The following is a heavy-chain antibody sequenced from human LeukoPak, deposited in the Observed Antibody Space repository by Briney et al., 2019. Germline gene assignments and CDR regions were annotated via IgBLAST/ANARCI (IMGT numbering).Heavy chain of an antibody. J-gene: IGHJ4*02. CDR2: MNPSTGNT. D-gene: IGHD3-10*01. CDR1: GYTFTTYN. CDR3: ARGPALVRGVITASGGDY. Sequence: ASVKVSCKASGYTFTTYNINWVRQATGQGLEWMGWMNPSTGNTGYAQRFQGRVTMTRNTSIGTAYMELSSLTSDDTAVHYCARGPALVRGVITASGGDYWGQGVLVTVSS. V-gene: IGHV1-8*01.